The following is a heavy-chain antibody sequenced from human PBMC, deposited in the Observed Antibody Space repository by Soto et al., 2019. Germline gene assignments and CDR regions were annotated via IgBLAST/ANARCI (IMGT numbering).Heavy chain of an antibody. CDR2: ISAYNGNT. Sequence: ASVKVACKASGYTFTSYGISWVLQAPGQGLEWMGWISAYNGNTNYAQKLQGRVTMTTDTSTSTAYMELRSLRSDDTAVYYCARGGIWFGTHDAFDIWGQGTMVTVSS. D-gene: IGHD3-10*01. V-gene: IGHV1-18*01. CDR3: ARGGIWFGTHDAFDI. J-gene: IGHJ3*02. CDR1: GYTFTSYG.